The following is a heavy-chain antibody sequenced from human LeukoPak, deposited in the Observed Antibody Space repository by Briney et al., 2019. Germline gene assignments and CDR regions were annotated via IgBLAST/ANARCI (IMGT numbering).Heavy chain of an antibody. D-gene: IGHD4-23*01. CDR2: IYYSGTT. Sequence: SGTLSLTCTVASGSISGYFWSWIRQPPGKGLEWIGYIYYSGTTYYNPSLKSRVTMSVDTSKNQFSLKLNSVTAADTAVYYCARHYYGGSGAFDIWGQGTMVTVSS. CDR3: ARHYYGGSGAFDI. J-gene: IGHJ3*02. CDR1: SGSISGYF. V-gene: IGHV4-59*08.